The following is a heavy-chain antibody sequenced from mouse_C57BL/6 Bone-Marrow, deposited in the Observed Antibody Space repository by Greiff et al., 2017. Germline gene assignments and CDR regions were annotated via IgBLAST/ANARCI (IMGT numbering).Heavy chain of an antibody. CDR3: ARSRPYDSFAY. Sequence: VQLQQPGTELVKPGASVKLSCKASGYTFTSYWMHWVKQRPGQGLEWIGNINPGNGGTNYTPKFQGKATLTVDKSSSTAYMQLSSLTSEDSAVYYCARSRPYDSFAYWGQGTLVTVSA. CDR2: INPGNGGT. V-gene: IGHV1-53*01. J-gene: IGHJ3*01. CDR1: GYTFTSYW. D-gene: IGHD2-4*01.